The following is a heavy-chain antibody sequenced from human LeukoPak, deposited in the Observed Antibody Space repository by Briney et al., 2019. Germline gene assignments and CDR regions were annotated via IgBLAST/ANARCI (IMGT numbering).Heavy chain of an antibody. D-gene: IGHD3-9*01. CDR1: GGSISSSSYY. J-gene: IGHJ4*02. CDR3: ARGVFSGGPFDY. Sequence: PSETLSLTCTVSGGSISSSSYYWGWIRQPPGKGLEWIGSIYYSGSTYYNPSLKSRVTISVDTSKNQFSLKLSSVTAADTAVYYCARGVFSGGPFDYWGQGTLVTVSS. CDR2: IYYSGST. V-gene: IGHV4-39*07.